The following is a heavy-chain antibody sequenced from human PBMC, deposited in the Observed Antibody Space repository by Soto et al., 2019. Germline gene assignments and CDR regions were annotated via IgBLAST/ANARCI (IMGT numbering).Heavy chain of an antibody. CDR1: GFTFSSYW. CDR2: INSDGSST. Sequence: PGGSLRLSCAASGFTFSSYWMHWVRQAPGKGLVWVSRINSDGSSTSYADSVKGRFTISRDNAKNTLYLQMNSLRAEDTAVYYCAREVVLVPDEHFDYWGQGTLVTLSS. CDR3: AREVVLVPDEHFDY. D-gene: IGHD2-2*01. V-gene: IGHV3-74*01. J-gene: IGHJ4*02.